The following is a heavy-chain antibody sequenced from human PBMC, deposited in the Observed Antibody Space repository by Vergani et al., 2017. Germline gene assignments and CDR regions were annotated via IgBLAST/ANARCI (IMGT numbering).Heavy chain of an antibody. Sequence: QVQLVETGGGVVQPGGSLRLYCATSGFSFNTYGAHWVRQAPGKGLEWVAFIGYDGRIKYNVDSVKVRFTISRDTSKKTLSLQMRSLRADDTAVYYCAKDGRENSDYGYFDYWGQGTLVTVSS. D-gene: IGHD4-17*01. CDR3: AKDGRENSDYGYFDY. CDR2: IGYDGRIK. CDR1: GFSFNTYG. J-gene: IGHJ4*02. V-gene: IGHV3-30*02.